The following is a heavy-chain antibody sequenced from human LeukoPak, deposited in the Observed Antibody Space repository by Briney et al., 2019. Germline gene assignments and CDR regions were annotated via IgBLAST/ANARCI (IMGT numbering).Heavy chain of an antibody. CDR1: GYTFTGYY. Sequence: ASVKVSCKASGYTFTGYYMHWVRQAPGQGLEWMGRINPNSGGTNYAQKFQGRVTMTRDTSISTAYMELSRLRSDDTAVYYCAREWPPGVAGKVVGVTGNSNYDYWGQGTLVTVSS. J-gene: IGHJ4*02. CDR2: INPNSGGT. D-gene: IGHD6-19*01. V-gene: IGHV1-2*06. CDR3: AREWPPGVAGKVVGVTGNSNYDY.